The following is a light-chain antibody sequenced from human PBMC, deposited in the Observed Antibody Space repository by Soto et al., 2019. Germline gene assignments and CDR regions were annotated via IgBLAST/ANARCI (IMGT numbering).Light chain of an antibody. Sequence: QLVLTQPPSVSGAPGQRVTISCTGSSSNIGADFDVHWYQHLPGTAPKLLISHNNNRPSGVPDRFSGSKSGTSASLAITGLQADDEAVYYCQAYDYSLTASVFGGGTKLTVL. CDR2: HNN. J-gene: IGLJ3*02. CDR1: SSNIGADFD. CDR3: QAYDYSLTASV. V-gene: IGLV1-40*01.